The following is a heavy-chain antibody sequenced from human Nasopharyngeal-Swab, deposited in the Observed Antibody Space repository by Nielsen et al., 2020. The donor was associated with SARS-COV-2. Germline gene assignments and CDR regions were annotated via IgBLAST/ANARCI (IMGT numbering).Heavy chain of an antibody. CDR3: ARTPLGYYYYYMDV. J-gene: IGHJ6*03. Sequence: RQPPGTGLEYVSAISSNGGSTYYANSVKGRFTISRDNSKNTLYLQMGSLRAEDMAVYYCARTPLGYYYYYMDVWGKGTTVTVSS. CDR2: ISSNGGST. V-gene: IGHV3-64*01.